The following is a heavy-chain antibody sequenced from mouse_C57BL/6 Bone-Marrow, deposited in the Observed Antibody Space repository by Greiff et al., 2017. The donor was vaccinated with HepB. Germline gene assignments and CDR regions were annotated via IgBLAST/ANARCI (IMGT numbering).Heavy chain of an antibody. D-gene: IGHD1-1*01. CDR3: TTRSTTVVVHFDY. V-gene: IGHV14-4*01. J-gene: IGHJ2*01. CDR2: IDPENGDT. Sequence: VQLQQSGAELVRPGASVKVSCTASGFNIKDDYMHWVKQRPEQGLEWIGWIDPENGDTEYASKFQGKATITADTSSNTAYLQLSSLTSEDTAVYYCTTRSTTVVVHFDYWGQGTTLTVSS. CDR1: GFNIKDDY.